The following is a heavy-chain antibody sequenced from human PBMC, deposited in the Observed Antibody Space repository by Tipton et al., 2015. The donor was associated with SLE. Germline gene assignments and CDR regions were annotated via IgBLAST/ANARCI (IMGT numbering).Heavy chain of an antibody. CDR3: ARDSPAGLGVLGIYAMDY. J-gene: IGHJ4*02. V-gene: IGHV3-53*01. CDR2: IYAGGST. CDR1: GFTVSSNY. D-gene: IGHD3-16*01. Sequence: SLRLSCAASGFTVSSNYMNWVRQAPGKGLEWVSVIYAGGSTYYADSVKGRFTISRDSSKNTLDLLMNSLRVEDTAVYYCARDSPAGLGVLGIYAMDYWGQGTLVTVSS.